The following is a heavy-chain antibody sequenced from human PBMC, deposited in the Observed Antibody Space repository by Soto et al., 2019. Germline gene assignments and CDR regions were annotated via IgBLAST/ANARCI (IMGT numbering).Heavy chain of an antibody. CDR3: ARDSTGFLEWSRPNWFDP. Sequence: SETLSLTCTVSGGSISSSSYYWGWIRQPPGKGLEWIGSIYYSGSTNYNPSLKSRVTISVDTSKNQFSLKLSSVTAADTAVYYCARDSTGFLEWSRPNWFDPWGQGTLVTVSS. V-gene: IGHV4-39*07. CDR2: IYYSGST. J-gene: IGHJ5*02. CDR1: GGSISSSSYY. D-gene: IGHD3-3*01.